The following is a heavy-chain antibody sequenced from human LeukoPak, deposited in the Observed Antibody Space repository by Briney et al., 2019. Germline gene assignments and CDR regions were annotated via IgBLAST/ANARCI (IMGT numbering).Heavy chain of an antibody. J-gene: IGHJ4*02. V-gene: IGHV1-18*01. CDR3: AKNTTGGYSDY. CDR2: INTYNGFS. CDR1: GYSFTSSG. D-gene: IGHD1-1*01. Sequence: ASVKVSCKTSGYSFTSSGITWVRQAPGQGLEWMGWINTYNGFSKYARKLQGRVTMTADTSKSTAYMELSSLSSADTAVYYCAKNTTGGYSDYWGQGTLVTVSS.